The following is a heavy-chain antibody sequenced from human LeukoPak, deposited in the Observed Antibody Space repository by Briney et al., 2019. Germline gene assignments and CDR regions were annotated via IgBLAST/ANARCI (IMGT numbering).Heavy chain of an antibody. D-gene: IGHD3-10*01. CDR2: ISYDGSNK. J-gene: IGHJ4*02. V-gene: IGHV3-30*03. Sequence: PGGSLRLSCAASGFTFSSYGMHWVRQAPGKGLEWVAVISYDGSNKYYADSVKGRFTISRDNSKNTLYLQMNSLRAEDTAVYYCARDSITMVRGVIIAASQHFDYWGQGTLVTVSS. CDR3: ARDSITMVRGVIIAASQHFDY. CDR1: GFTFSSYG.